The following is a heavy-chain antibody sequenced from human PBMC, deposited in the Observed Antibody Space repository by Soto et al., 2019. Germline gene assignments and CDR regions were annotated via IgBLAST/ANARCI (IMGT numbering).Heavy chain of an antibody. V-gene: IGHV3-74*01. CDR3: ASLGVTSRLLYFDL. D-gene: IGHD3-16*01. CDR2: INGDGSST. Sequence: EVQLVESGGGLVQPGGSLRLSCAASGLTFSKYWMYWVRQAPGKGLVWVSRINGDGSSTTYADSVKGRFTISSDNANNALHLQMKSLRAEDTALYYCASLGVTSRLLYFDLWGRGTLVTVSS. CDR1: GLTFSKYW. J-gene: IGHJ2*01.